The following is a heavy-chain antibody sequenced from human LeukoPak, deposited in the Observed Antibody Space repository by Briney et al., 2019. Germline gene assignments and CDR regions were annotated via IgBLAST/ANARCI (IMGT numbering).Heavy chain of an antibody. CDR2: ISWNSGST. V-gene: IGHV3-9*01. CDR1: GFTFDDYA. D-gene: IGHD5-18*01. J-gene: IGHJ4*02. CDR3: AKDAGYSYGYVDY. Sequence: PGGSLRLSCAASGFTFDDYAMDWVRQAPGKGLEWVSSISWNSGSTGYADSVKGRFTISRDNAKNSLYLQMNSLRAEDTALYYCAKDAGYSYGYVDYWGQGTLVTVSS.